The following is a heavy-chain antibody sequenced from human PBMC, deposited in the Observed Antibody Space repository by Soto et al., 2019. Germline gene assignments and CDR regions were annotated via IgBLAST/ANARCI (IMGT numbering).Heavy chain of an antibody. CDR3: ARENRFLESNSGWYNWFDP. J-gene: IGHJ5*02. D-gene: IGHD6-19*01. Sequence: QVQLVQSGAEVKKPGTSVKVSCKASGGTFSSYGISWVRQAPGQGLEWMGGIIPIFGSPNYAQRFQGRVTISADELTSTAYMELTSLRSEDTAVYYCARENRFLESNSGWYNWFDPWGQGTLVTGSS. CDR1: GGTFSSYG. CDR2: IIPIFGSP. V-gene: IGHV1-69*01.